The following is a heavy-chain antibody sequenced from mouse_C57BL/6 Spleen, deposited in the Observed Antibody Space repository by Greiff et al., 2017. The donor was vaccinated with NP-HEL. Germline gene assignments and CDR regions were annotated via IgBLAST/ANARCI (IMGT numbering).Heavy chain of an antibody. CDR2: ISDGGSYT. D-gene: IGHD2-3*01. J-gene: IGHJ1*03. V-gene: IGHV5-4*01. CDR1: GFTFSSYA. Sequence: EVKLMESGGGLVKPGGSLKLSCAASGFTFSSYAMSWVRQTPEKRLEWVATISDGGSYTYYPDNVKGRFTISRDNAKNNLYLQMSHLKSEDTAMYYCARDVGYYGYWYFDVWGTGTTVTVSS. CDR3: ARDVGYYGYWYFDV.